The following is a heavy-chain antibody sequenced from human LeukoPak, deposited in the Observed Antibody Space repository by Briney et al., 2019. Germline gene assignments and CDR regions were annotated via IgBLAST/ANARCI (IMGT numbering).Heavy chain of an antibody. CDR2: INPNSGGT. V-gene: IGHV1-2*02. CDR3: AREEYNWNYPDY. Sequence: ASVKVSCKASGYAFTGYYMHWVRQAPGQGLEWMGWINPNSGGTNYAQKFQGRVTMTRDTSISTAYMELSRLRSDDTAVYYCAREEYNWNYPDYWGQGTLVTVSS. CDR1: GYAFTGYY. J-gene: IGHJ4*02. D-gene: IGHD1-20*01.